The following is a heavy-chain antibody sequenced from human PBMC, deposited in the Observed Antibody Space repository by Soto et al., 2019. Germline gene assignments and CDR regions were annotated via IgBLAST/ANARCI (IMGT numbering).Heavy chain of an antibody. CDR3: AAEGRKYYYDSSGYYP. CDR1: GFTFTSSA. Sequence: SVKVSCKASGFTFTSSAVQWVRQARGQRLEWIGWIVVGSGNTNYAQKFQERVTITRDMSTSTAYMELSSLRSEDTAVYYCAAEGRKYYYDSSGYYPWGQGTLVTVSS. CDR2: IVVGSGNT. V-gene: IGHV1-58*01. D-gene: IGHD3-22*01. J-gene: IGHJ5*02.